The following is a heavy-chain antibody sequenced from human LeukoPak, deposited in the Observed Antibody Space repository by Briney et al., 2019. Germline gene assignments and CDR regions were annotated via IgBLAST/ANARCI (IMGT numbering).Heavy chain of an antibody. V-gene: IGHV3-48*03. CDR3: ARGGYNYGYAFDI. Sequence: GGSLRLSCAASGFTSRSCEMNWVRQAPGKGLEWVSYISGSGSTIHYADFVKGRFTISRDNAKNSLFLQMNSLRAEDTAVYYCARGGYNYGYAFDIWGQGTMVTASS. J-gene: IGHJ3*02. D-gene: IGHD5-24*01. CDR1: GFTSRSCE. CDR2: ISGSGSTI.